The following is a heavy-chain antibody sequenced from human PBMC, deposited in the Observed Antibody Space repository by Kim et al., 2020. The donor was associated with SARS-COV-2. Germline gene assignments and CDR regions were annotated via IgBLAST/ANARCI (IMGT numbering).Heavy chain of an antibody. J-gene: IGHJ4*02. V-gene: IGHV3-9*01. Sequence: GGSLRLSCAASGFTFDDYAMHWVRQAPGKGLEWVSGISWNSGSIGYADSVKGRFTISRDNAKNSLYLQMNSLRAEDTALYYCAKDRGRFGELYRFDYWGQGTLVTVSS. CDR1: GFTFDDYA. D-gene: IGHD3-10*01. CDR3: AKDRGRFGELYRFDY. CDR2: ISWNSGSI.